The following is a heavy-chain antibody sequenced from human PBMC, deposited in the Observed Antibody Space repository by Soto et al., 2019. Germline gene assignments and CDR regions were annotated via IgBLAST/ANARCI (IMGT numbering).Heavy chain of an antibody. V-gene: IGHV3-30*03. CDR2: ISYDGSNK. Sequence: QVQLVESGGGVVQPGRSLRLSCAASGFTFSSYGMHWVRQAPGKGLEWVAVISYDGSNKYYADSVKGRFTISRDNSKNTLYLQMNSLRAEDTAVYYCASSPVATSYYYYGMDVWGQGTTFTVSS. CDR1: GFTFSSYG. CDR3: ASSPVATSYYYYGMDV. D-gene: IGHD5-12*01. J-gene: IGHJ6*02.